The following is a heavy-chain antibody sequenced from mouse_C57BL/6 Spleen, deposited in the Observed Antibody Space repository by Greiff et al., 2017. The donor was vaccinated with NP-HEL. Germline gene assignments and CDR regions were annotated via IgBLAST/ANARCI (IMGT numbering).Heavy chain of an antibody. CDR2: ISGGGGNT. D-gene: IGHD2-4*01. CDR3: ARHFYYDYAMDY. Sequence: EVQVVESGGGLVKPGGSLKLSCAASGFTFSSYTMSWVRQTPEKRLEWVATISGGGGNTYYPDSVKGRFTISRDNAKNTLYLQMSSLRSEDTALYYCARHFYYDYAMDYWGQGTSVTVSS. CDR1: GFTFSSYT. V-gene: IGHV5-9*01. J-gene: IGHJ4*01.